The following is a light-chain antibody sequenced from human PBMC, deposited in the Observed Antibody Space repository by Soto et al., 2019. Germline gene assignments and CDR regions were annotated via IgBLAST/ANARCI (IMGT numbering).Light chain of an antibody. CDR1: QSVSSN. J-gene: IGKJ5*01. CDR3: QQRSNWPIT. Sequence: EIVRTQSPATLSVSPGERATLSCRASQSVSSNLAWYQQKPGQAPRLLIYDASNRATGIPARFSGSGSGTDFTLTISSLEPEDFAVYYCQQRSNWPITFGQGTRLEIK. CDR2: DAS. V-gene: IGKV3-11*01.